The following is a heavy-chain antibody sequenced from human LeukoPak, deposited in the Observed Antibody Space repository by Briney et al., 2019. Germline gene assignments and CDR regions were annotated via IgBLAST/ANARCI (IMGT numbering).Heavy chain of an antibody. J-gene: IGHJ4*02. CDR3: ARELRFLEWLLIDY. Sequence: ASVKVSCKASGYTFTGYYMHWVRQAPGQGLEWMGWINPNSGGTNYARKFQGRVTMTRDTSISTAYMELSRLRSDDTAVYYCARELRFLEWLLIDYWGQGTLVTVSS. D-gene: IGHD3-3*01. CDR2: INPNSGGT. V-gene: IGHV1-2*02. CDR1: GYTFTGYY.